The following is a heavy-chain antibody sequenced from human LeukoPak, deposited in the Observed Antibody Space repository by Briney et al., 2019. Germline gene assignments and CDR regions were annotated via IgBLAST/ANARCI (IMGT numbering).Heavy chain of an antibody. V-gene: IGHV3-33*01. Sequence: PGTSLRLSCAASGFTFSRYGMHWVRQAPGKGLEWVAVIWSDGNNKEHGDSVKGRFTISRDNSKNTLYLQMNSLRAEDTAVYYCARRGYGSGSYKDYWGQGTLVTVSS. J-gene: IGHJ4*02. CDR3: ARRGYGSGSYKDY. D-gene: IGHD3-10*01. CDR2: IWSDGNNK. CDR1: GFTFSRYG.